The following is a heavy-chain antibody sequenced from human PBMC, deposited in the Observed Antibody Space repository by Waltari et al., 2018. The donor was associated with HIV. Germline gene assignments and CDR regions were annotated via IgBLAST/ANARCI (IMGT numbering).Heavy chain of an antibody. CDR2: IYGGGST. CDR3: ARDPEMATKWGY. Sequence: EVQLVESGGGLLQRGGSLRPPCGAPGSTVGSNSFSRVRQAPGTGLVWVSVIYGGGSTYYADSVKGRFTISRDNSKNTLYLQMNSLRAEDTAVYYCARDPEMATKWGYWGQGTLVTVSS. CDR1: GSTVGSNS. D-gene: IGHD5-12*01. J-gene: IGHJ4*02. V-gene: IGHV3-53*01.